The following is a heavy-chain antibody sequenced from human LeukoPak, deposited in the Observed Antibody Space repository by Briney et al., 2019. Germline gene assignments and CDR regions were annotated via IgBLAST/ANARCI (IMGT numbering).Heavy chain of an antibody. D-gene: IGHD6-19*01. Sequence: PGGSLRLSCAASGFTFSSYGMHWVRQAPGKGLEWVAFIRYDGSNKYYADSVKGRFTISRDNSKNTLYLQMNSLRAEDTAVYYCAKPSGYSSGWYDAQYYFDYWGQGTLVTVSS. CDR3: AKPSGYSSGWYDAQYYFDY. CDR2: IRYDGSNK. CDR1: GFTFSSYG. J-gene: IGHJ4*02. V-gene: IGHV3-30*02.